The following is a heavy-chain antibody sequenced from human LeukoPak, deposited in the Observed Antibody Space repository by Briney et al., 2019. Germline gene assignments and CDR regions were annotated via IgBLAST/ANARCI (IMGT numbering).Heavy chain of an antibody. V-gene: IGHV3-21*01. CDR2: ISSSRSYI. CDR1: GFTFSRYS. CDR3: ARASLIAAAGTFGY. D-gene: IGHD6-13*01. Sequence: GGSLRLSCAASGFTFSRYSMNWVRQAPGKGLEWVSSISSSRSYISYADSVKGRVPFSRDNDKNSLYLPMNSLRAEDTAVYYCARASLIAAAGTFGYWGQGTLVTVSS. J-gene: IGHJ4*02.